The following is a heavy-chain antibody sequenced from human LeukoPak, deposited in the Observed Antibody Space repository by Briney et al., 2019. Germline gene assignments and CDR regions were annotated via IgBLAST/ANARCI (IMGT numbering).Heavy chain of an antibody. J-gene: IGHJ5*02. CDR3: ASGGDIVVVPAAIPHWFDP. CDR1: GGSISSGGYY. D-gene: IGHD2-2*01. V-gene: IGHV4-31*03. Sequence: SQTLSLTCTVSGGSISSGGYYWSWIRQHPGKGLEWIGYIYYSGSTYYNPSLKSRVTISVDTSKNQFSLKLSSVTAADTAVYYCASGGDIVVVPAAIPHWFDPWGQGTLVTVSS. CDR2: IYYSGST.